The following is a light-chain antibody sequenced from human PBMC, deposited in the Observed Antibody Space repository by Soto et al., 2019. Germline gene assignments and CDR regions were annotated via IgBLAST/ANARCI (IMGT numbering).Light chain of an antibody. CDR3: MQGTHWPYT. CDR1: QSLVSSDGNTY. V-gene: IGKV2-30*01. Sequence: DAVLTQSPLSLPVTLGQPASISCKSSQSLVSSDGNTYLNWFQQRPGQSPRRLFYKISNRDSGVPDRFTGRASGTDFTLEISRVEAEDVGVYYCMQGTHWPYTFGQGTKLEIK. CDR2: KIS. J-gene: IGKJ2*01.